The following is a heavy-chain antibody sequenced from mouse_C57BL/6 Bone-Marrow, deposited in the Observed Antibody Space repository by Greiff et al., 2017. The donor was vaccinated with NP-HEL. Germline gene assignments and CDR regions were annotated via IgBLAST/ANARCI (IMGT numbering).Heavy chain of an antibody. J-gene: IGHJ4*01. Sequence: QVQLKQSGAELARPGASVKMSCKASGYTFTSYTMHWVKQRPGQGLEWIGYINPSSGYTKYNQKFKDKATLTADKSSSTAYMQLSSLTSEDSAVYYCARREYYYAMDYWGQGTSVTVSS. CDR1: GYTFTSYT. V-gene: IGHV1-4*01. CDR3: ARREYYYAMDY. CDR2: INPSSGYT.